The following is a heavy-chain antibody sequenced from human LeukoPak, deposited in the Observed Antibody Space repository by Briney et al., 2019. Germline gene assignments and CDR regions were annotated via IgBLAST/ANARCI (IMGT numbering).Heavy chain of an antibody. Sequence: SETLSLTCAVYGGSFSGYYWSWIRQPPGKGLEWIGEINHSGSTNYNPSLKSRVTISVDTSKNQFSLKLSSVTAADPAVYYCARLATSIVVVPAAMNYGMDVWGQGTTVTVSS. CDR3: ARLATSIVVVPAAMNYGMDV. V-gene: IGHV4-34*01. CDR1: GGSFSGYY. CDR2: INHSGST. D-gene: IGHD2-2*01. J-gene: IGHJ6*02.